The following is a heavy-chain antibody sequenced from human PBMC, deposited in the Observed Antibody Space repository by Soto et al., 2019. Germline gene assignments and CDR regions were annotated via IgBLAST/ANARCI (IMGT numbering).Heavy chain of an antibody. V-gene: IGHV4-59*08. CDR2: IYYSGST. Sequence: SETLSLTCTVSGGSISSYYWSWIRPPPGKGLEWIGYIYYSGSTNYNPSLKSRVTISVDTSKNQFSLKLSSVTAADTAVYYCARSISSGWYGDLDYWGQGTLVTVSS. D-gene: IGHD6-19*01. CDR3: ARSISSGWYGDLDY. CDR1: GGSISSYY. J-gene: IGHJ4*02.